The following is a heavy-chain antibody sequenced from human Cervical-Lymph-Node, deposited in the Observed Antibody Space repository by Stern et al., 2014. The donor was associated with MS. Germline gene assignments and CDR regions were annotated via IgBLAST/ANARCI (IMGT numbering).Heavy chain of an antibody. CDR2: INSDGSRT. D-gene: IGHD1-26*01. CDR3: TRDRLVGPTAFDF. J-gene: IGHJ4*02. Sequence: MQLVQSGGGLVQPGGSLRLSCVASGFTFSSHWMHWVRHVPGKGLVWVSSINSDGSRTSYADSVKDRFTISRDNAKHTVYLQLNSLRAEDTGVYYCTRDRLVGPTAFDFWGQGTLVTVSS. CDR1: GFTFSSHW. V-gene: IGHV3-74*01.